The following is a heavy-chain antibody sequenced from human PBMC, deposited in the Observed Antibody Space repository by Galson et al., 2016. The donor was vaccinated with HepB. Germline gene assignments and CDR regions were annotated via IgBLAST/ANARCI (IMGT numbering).Heavy chain of an antibody. CDR3: ATARGYSYGPLGYYGMDV. Sequence: QSGAEVKKPGESLRISCKGSGDTFTTYWISWVRQVPGKGLEWMGRIDPGDSQTNYSPSFQGHVTISADKFINTAYLQWSSLNASDTAMYYCATARGYSYGPLGYYGMDVWGQGTTVTVSS. D-gene: IGHD5-18*01. CDR1: GDTFTTYW. J-gene: IGHJ6*02. CDR2: IDPGDSQT. V-gene: IGHV5-10-1*01.